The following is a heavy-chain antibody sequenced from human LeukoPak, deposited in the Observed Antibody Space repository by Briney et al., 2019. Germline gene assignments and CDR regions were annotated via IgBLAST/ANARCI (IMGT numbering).Heavy chain of an antibody. J-gene: IGHJ4*01. CDR3: ATYYDSIGYRFDY. Sequence: GGSLRLSCAASGFTFSSYAMSWVRQAPGKGLEWVSAISGSRTYYADSVKGRFTISRDNSKNTLSLQMNSLRAEDTAVYYCATYYDSIGYRFDYWGQGTLVTVSS. D-gene: IGHD3-22*01. CDR2: ISGSRT. CDR1: GFTFSSYA. V-gene: IGHV3-23*01.